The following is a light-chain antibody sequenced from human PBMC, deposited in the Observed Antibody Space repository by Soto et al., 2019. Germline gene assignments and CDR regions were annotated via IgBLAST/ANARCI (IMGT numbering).Light chain of an antibody. CDR2: EVT. J-gene: IGLJ3*02. CDR1: ISDVGSYDL. CDR3: CSYAGTSTVWV. V-gene: IGLV2-23*02. Sequence: QSVLTQPASVSGSPGQSITISCTGTISDVGSYDLVSWYQHHPDKAPKLIIFEVTKRHSGVSNRFSGSKSGNTASLTISGLQVEDEADYYCCSYAGTSTVWVFGGGTKLTVL.